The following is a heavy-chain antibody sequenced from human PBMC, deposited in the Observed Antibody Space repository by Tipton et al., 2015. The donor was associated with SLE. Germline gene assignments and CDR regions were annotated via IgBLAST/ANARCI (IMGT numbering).Heavy chain of an antibody. D-gene: IGHD3-16*01. CDR2: VSSSSSYI. V-gene: IGHV3-21*03. Sequence: SLRLSCAASGFTFSHYAMNWVRQAPGKGLEWVSSVSSSSSYIYYADSLKGRFTVSRDNAKHSLYLQMNSLRAEDTALYYCAILRGGEYFFDYWGQGTLVTVSS. J-gene: IGHJ4*02. CDR1: GFTFSHYA. CDR3: AILRGGEYFFDY.